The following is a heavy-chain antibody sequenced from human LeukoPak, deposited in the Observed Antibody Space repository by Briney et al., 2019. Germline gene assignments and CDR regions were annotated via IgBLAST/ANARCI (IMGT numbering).Heavy chain of an antibody. CDR3: APIPAAPPNFDY. Sequence: SETLSLTXAVYGGSFSGYYWSWIRQPPGKGLEWIGEINHSGSTNYNPSLKSRVTISVDTSKNQFSLKLSSVTAADTAVYYCAPIPAAPPNFDYWGQGTLVTVSS. D-gene: IGHD2-2*01. J-gene: IGHJ4*02. CDR1: GGSFSGYY. CDR2: INHSGST. V-gene: IGHV4-34*01.